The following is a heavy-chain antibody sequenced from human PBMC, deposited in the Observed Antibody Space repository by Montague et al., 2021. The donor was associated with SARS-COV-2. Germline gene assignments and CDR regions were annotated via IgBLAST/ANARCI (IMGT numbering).Heavy chain of an antibody. CDR2: TYYRSRWYR. CDR3: ARVWTTEWYEGYFDN. D-gene: IGHD3-3*01. J-gene: IGHJ4*02. CDR1: GDSVAGHRGA. Sequence: CAISGDSVAGHRGAWKWNRQSPSKGREWLGRTYYRSRWYREYAVSVKSRITIDPDTSKNQFSLQLNSVTPEDTAVYYCARVWTTEWYEGYFDNWGQGTLVTVSS. V-gene: IGHV6-1*01.